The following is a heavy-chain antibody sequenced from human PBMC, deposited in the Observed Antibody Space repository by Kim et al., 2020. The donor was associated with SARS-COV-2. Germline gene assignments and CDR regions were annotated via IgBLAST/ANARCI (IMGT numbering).Heavy chain of an antibody. V-gene: IGHV5-51*01. CDR1: GYSFTSYW. D-gene: IGHD1-26*01. Sequence: GESLKISCKGSGYSFTSYWIGWVRQMPGKGLEWMGIIYPGDSDTRYSPSFQGQVTISADKSISTAYLQWSSLKASDTAMYYCARGGLGGLNGGGLLGDFDYWGQGTLVTVSS. J-gene: IGHJ4*02. CDR3: ARGGLGGLNGGGLLGDFDY. CDR2: IYPGDSDT.